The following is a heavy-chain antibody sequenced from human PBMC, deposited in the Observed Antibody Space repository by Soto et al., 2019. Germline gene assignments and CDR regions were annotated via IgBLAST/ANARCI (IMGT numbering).Heavy chain of an antibody. CDR1: GGSFSGYY. J-gene: IGHJ4*02. Sequence: SETLSLTCAVYGGSFSGYYWSWIRQPPGKGLEWIGEINHSGSTNYNPSLKSRVTISVDTSKNQFSLKLSSVTAADTAVYYCARGAAVTNFDYWGQGTLVTVSS. D-gene: IGHD4-17*01. CDR3: ARGAAVTNFDY. CDR2: INHSGST. V-gene: IGHV4-34*01.